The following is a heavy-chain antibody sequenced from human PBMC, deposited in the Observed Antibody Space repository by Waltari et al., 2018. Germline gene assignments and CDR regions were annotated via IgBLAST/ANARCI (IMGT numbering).Heavy chain of an antibody. CDR3: ARSGGSCSCVDY. CDR1: GGPINSSNW. V-gene: IGHV4-4*02. Sequence: QVQLQESGPGLVKPSGTLSLTCAVSGGPINSSNWWSWVRQPPGKGLEWIGEICHSGSTNSNPAPKRRVTVSGDKSKNQFSLKLSSVTAADTAVYYCARSGGSCSCVDYWGQGTLVTVSS. D-gene: IGHD2-15*01. CDR2: ICHSGST. J-gene: IGHJ4*02.